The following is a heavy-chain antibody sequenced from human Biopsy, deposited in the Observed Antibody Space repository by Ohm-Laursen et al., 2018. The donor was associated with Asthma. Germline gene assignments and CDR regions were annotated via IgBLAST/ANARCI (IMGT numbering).Heavy chain of an antibody. D-gene: IGHD6-13*01. Sequence: GTLSLTCGLSSGSGGYMRSGNYYWGWIRQPPGKGLEWIGRIYYSGATYYNPPLKSRVTVPADTPKNQFSLKLTSVTAADTAVYYCVRGSSSWHHGPFHYYYGLDVWGQGTTATVSS. J-gene: IGHJ6*02. CDR2: IYYSGAT. V-gene: IGHV4-39*01. CDR1: GGYMRSGNYY. CDR3: VRGSSSWHHGPFHYYYGLDV.